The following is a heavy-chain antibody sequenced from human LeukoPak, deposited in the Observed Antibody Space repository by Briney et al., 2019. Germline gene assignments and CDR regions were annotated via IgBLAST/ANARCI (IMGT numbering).Heavy chain of an antibody. CDR3: ARVHYGIDY. J-gene: IGHJ4*02. V-gene: IGHV3-21*01. CDR1: GFNFSIYS. D-gene: IGHD4-17*01. Sequence: GGPLRLSCAASGFNFSIYSMYWIRQAPGKGLEWVSSINSRSNQIYYADSVKGRFTISRDNAENSLYLQMNSLRADDSAMYYCARVHYGIDYWGQGTLVTVSS. CDR2: INSRSNQI.